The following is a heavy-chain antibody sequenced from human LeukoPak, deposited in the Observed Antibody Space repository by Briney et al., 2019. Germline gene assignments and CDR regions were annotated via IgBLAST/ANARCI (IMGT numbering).Heavy chain of an antibody. V-gene: IGHV4-4*07. J-gene: IGHJ4*02. CDR3: ARGPLGGKNYIDY. CDR1: GSSISSYY. Sequence: SETLSLTCTVSGSSISSYYWTWIRQPAGKGLEWIGRIYTSGNTIYNPSLKSRVTMSIDTSKNQFSLKLSSVTAADTAVYYCARGPLGGKNYIDYWGQGTLVTVSS. CDR2: IYTSGNT. D-gene: IGHD7-27*01.